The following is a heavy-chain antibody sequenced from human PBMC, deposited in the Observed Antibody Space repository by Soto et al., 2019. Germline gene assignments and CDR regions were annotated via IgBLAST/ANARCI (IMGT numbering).Heavy chain of an antibody. CDR3: ATRLGFLEWAYDAFDI. V-gene: IGHV1-24*01. D-gene: IGHD3-3*01. CDR2: FDPEDGET. CDR1: GYTLTELS. Sequence: ASVKVSCKVSGYTLTELSMHWVRQAPGKGLEWMGGFDPEDGETIYAQKFQGRVTMTEDTSTDTAYMELSSLRSEDTAVYYCATRLGFLEWAYDAFDIWGQGTMVTVSS. J-gene: IGHJ3*02.